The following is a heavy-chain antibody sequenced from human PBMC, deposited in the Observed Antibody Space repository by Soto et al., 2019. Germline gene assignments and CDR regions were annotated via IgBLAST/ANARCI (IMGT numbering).Heavy chain of an antibody. J-gene: IGHJ6*02. Sequence: SQTLSLTCAISGDSVSSNSAAWNWIRQSPSRGLEWLGRTYYRSKWYNDYAVSVKSRITINPDTSKNQFSLQLNSVTPEDTAVYYCARGVTSGGAVAGNYYYYGMDVWGQGTTVTVS. CDR2: TYYRSKWYN. CDR1: GDSVSSNSAA. D-gene: IGHD6-19*01. CDR3: ARGVTSGGAVAGNYYYYGMDV. V-gene: IGHV6-1*01.